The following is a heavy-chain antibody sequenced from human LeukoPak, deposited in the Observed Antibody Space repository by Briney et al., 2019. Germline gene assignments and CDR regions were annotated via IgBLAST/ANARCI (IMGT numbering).Heavy chain of an antibody. V-gene: IGHV3-23*01. CDR2: ISGSGDGT. Sequence: GGSLRLSCAASGFTFSSYAMSWVRQAPGKGLEWVSAISGSGDGTYYADSVKGRFTISRDNSKNTLYLQVNSLRADDTAVYYCAKHSGSYSMDYWGQGTLVTVSS. CDR3: AKHSGSYSMDY. D-gene: IGHD1-26*01. CDR1: GFTFSSYA. J-gene: IGHJ4*02.